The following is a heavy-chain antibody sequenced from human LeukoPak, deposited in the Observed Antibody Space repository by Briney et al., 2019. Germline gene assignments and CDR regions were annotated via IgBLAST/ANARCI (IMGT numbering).Heavy chain of an antibody. V-gene: IGHV3-23*01. CDR1: GFTFSSHA. Sequence: GGSLRLSCAASGFTFSSHAMSWVRQAPGRGLEWVSGISASGDTTYYADSVKGRFTISRDNSKNTLYLQMNSLRAEDTALYHGAKVSDYGAVGFFGGVFDNWGQGTLVTVSS. CDR3: AKVSDYGAVGFFGGVFDN. J-gene: IGHJ4*02. CDR2: ISASGDTT. D-gene: IGHD4-17*01.